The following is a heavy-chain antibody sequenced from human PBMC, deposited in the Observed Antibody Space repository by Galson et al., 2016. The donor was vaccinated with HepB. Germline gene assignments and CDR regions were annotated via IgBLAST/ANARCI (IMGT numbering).Heavy chain of an antibody. CDR1: GYTFTSYG. CDR2: ISGYNGDT. J-gene: IGHJ4*02. D-gene: IGHD1-14*01. Sequence: SVKVSCKASGYTFTSYGISWVRQAPGQGLEWMGWISGYNGDTNYAPKLQGRVTMTTDTSTNTAYMELRSLRSDDAAFYYCERDPGFDYWGQGTLLTVSS. V-gene: IGHV1-18*04. CDR3: ERDPGFDY.